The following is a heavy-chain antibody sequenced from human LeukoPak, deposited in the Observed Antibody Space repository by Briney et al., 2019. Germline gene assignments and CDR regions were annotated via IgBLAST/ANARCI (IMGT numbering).Heavy chain of an antibody. V-gene: IGHV1-46*01. CDR2: INPSGGST. CDR1: GYTFTSYY. D-gene: IGHD6-19*01. Sequence: GASVKVSCKASGYTFTSYYMHWVRQAPGQGLEWMGIINPSGGSTSYAQKFQGKVTMTRDTSTSTVYMELSSLRSEDTAVYYCARAQWLDPLFDYWGQGTLVTVSS. J-gene: IGHJ4*02. CDR3: ARAQWLDPLFDY.